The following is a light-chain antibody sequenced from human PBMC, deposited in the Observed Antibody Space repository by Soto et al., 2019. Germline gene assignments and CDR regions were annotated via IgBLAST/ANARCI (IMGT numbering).Light chain of an antibody. CDR1: QSVSSY. Sequence: IGCTQSPATLSLSPWERATLSCRASQSVSSYLAWYQQKPGQAPRLLIYAASNRATGIPARFSGSGSGTDFTLTISSLEPEDFAVYYCQRRSNLWTFGQGTKVDI. CDR3: QRRSNLWT. V-gene: IGKV3-11*01. CDR2: AAS. J-gene: IGKJ1*01.